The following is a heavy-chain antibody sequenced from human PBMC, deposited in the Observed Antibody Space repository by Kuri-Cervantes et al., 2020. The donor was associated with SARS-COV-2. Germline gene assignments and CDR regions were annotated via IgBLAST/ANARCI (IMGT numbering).Heavy chain of an antibody. V-gene: IGHV4-30-4*01. D-gene: IGHD3-10*01. Sequence: LRLSCTVSGGSISSGDYYWSWIRQPPGKGLEWIGYIYYSGSTYYNPSLKSRVTISVDTSKNQFSLKLSSVTAADTAVYYCARDRMESLLWFGVVGAFDIWSQGTMVTVSS. J-gene: IGHJ3*02. CDR2: IYYSGST. CDR3: ARDRMESLLWFGVVGAFDI. CDR1: GGSISSGDYY.